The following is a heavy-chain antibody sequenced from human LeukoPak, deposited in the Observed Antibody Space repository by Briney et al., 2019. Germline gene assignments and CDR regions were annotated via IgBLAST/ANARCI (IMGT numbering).Heavy chain of an antibody. Sequence: SSVKVSCKASGGTFSSYTISWVRQAPGQGLEWMGRIIPILGIANYAQKFQGRVTITADKSTSTAYMELSSLRSEDTAVYYRARGRGRITIFGVVTKDYFDYWGQGTLVTVSS. D-gene: IGHD3-3*01. CDR3: ARGRGRITIFGVVTKDYFDY. CDR2: IIPILGIA. CDR1: GGTFSSYT. J-gene: IGHJ4*02. V-gene: IGHV1-69*02.